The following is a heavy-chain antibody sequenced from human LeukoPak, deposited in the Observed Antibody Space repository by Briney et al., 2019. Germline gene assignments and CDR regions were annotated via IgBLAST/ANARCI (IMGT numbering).Heavy chain of an antibody. J-gene: IGHJ3*02. Sequence: GSLRLSCAASGFTFSSYAMSWVRQPPGKGLEWIGEIHHSGSTDYNPSLKSRVTISPDKSKSQFSLTLTSVTAADTAVYFCARAPLSGTYYTDAFDIWGQGTMVTVSS. CDR3: ARAPLSGTYYTDAFDI. D-gene: IGHD1-26*01. CDR2: IHHSGST. CDR1: GFTFSSYAM. V-gene: IGHV4-4*01.